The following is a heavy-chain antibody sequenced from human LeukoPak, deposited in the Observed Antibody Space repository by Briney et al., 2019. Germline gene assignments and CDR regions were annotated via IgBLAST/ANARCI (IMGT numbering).Heavy chain of an antibody. V-gene: IGHV3-9*01. CDR3: AKDGSSSSVDYFDY. CDR1: GFTFNDYA. CDR2: ISWNSGSI. D-gene: IGHD6-6*01. Sequence: GGSLRLSCAASGFTFNDYAMHWVRQAPGKGLEWVSGISWNSGSIGYADSVKGRFTISRDNAKNSLYLQMNSLRAEDTALYCCAKDGSSSSVDYFDYWGQGTLVTVSS. J-gene: IGHJ4*02.